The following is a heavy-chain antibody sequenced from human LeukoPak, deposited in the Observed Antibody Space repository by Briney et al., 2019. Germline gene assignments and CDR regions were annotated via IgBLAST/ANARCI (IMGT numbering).Heavy chain of an antibody. CDR3: VGAVDAFDI. CDR1: GFTFSSYA. V-gene: IGHV3-30-3*01. CDR2: ISYDGSNK. D-gene: IGHD1-26*01. Sequence: PGGSLRLSCAASGFTFSSYAMHWVRQAPGKGLEWVAVISYDGSNKYYADSVKGRFTISRDNSKNTLYLQMNSPRAEDTAVYYCVGAVDAFDIWGQGTMVTVSS. J-gene: IGHJ3*02.